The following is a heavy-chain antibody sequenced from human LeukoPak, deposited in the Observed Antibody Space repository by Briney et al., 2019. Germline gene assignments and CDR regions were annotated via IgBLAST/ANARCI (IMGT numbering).Heavy chain of an antibody. CDR2: VNHSGST. CDR1: GGSFSGYY. V-gene: IGHV4-34*01. CDR3: ARRPYYYYMDV. J-gene: IGHJ6*03. Sequence: ASETLSLTCAVYGGSFSGYYWSWTRQPPGKGLEWIGEVNHSGSTNYNPSLKSRVTISVDTSKNQFSLKLSSVTAADTAVYYCARRPYYYYMDVWGKGTTVTVSS.